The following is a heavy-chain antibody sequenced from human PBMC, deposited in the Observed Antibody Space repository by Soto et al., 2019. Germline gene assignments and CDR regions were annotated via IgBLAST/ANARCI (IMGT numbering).Heavy chain of an antibody. J-gene: IGHJ6*02. V-gene: IGHV1-8*01. Sequence: QVQLVQSGAEVKKPGASVKVSCKASGYTFTSYDINWVRQATGQGLEWMGWMNPNSGNTGYEQKFQGRVTMTRNTSISTAYMELSSLRSEDTAVYYCARKHLYYYYCGMDVWGQGTTVTVSS. CDR3: ARKHLYYYYCGMDV. CDR1: GYTFTSYD. CDR2: MNPNSGNT.